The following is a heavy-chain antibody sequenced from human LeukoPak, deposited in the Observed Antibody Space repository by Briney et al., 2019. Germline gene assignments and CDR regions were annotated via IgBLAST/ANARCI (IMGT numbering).Heavy chain of an antibody. CDR3: ARGRSGSYYYFDY. CDR2: INHSGST. V-gene: IGHV4-34*01. CDR1: GGSFSGYY. J-gene: IGHJ4*02. Sequence: SETLSLTCAVYGGSFSGYYWSWIRQPPGKGLEWIGEINHSGSTNYNPSLKSRVTISVDTSKNQFSLKLSSVTAADTAVYYCARGRSGSYYYFDYWGQGTLVTASS. D-gene: IGHD1-26*01.